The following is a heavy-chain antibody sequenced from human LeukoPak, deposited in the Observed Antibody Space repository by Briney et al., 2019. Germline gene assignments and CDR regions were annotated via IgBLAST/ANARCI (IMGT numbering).Heavy chain of an antibody. J-gene: IGHJ6*03. CDR1: GFTFSSFD. V-gene: IGHV3-13*01. D-gene: IGHD1-1*01. CDR2: IGTASDT. Sequence: GGSLRLSCAASGFTFSSFDMHWVRQPPGQGLEWVSTIGTASDTYYPGSVEGRFTLSRDNAKNSLYLQTNSLTAGDTAVYYCARGPPRGKYYYMDVWGKGTTVTVSS. CDR3: ARGPPRGKYYYMDV.